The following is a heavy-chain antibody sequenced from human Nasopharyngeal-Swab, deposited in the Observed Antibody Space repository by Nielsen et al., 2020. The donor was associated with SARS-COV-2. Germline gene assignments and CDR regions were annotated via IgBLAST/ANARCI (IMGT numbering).Heavy chain of an antibody. CDR2: ISSSSYI. D-gene: IGHD3-3*01. CDR3: ARDGLDYDFWSAYFMDV. J-gene: IGHJ6*02. V-gene: IGHV3-69-1*01. Sequence: VRQAKGKGLEWVSSISSSSYIYYADSVKGRFTISRDNAKNSLSLQMNSLRAEDTAMYYCARDGLDYDFWSAYFMDVWGQGTTVTVSS.